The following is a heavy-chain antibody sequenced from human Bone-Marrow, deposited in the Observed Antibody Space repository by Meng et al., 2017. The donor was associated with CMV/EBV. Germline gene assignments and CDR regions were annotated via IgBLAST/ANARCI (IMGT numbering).Heavy chain of an antibody. CDR3: ALSVAGTRGGFDY. Sequence: QVQLVQSGAEVKKPGXSVKVSCKASGYTFTSYYMHWVRQAPGQGLEWMGIINPSGGSTSYAQKFQGRVTMTRDTSTSTVYMELSSLRSEDTAVYYCALSVAGTRGGFDYWGQGTLVTVSS. V-gene: IGHV1-46*01. CDR1: GYTFTSYY. CDR2: INPSGGST. J-gene: IGHJ4*02. D-gene: IGHD6-19*01.